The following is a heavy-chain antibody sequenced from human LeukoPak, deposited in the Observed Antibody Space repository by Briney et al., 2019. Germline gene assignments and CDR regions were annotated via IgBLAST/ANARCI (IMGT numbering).Heavy chain of an antibody. Sequence: SETLSLTCAVYGGSFSGYYWSWIRQPPGKGLEWIGEINHSGSTNYNPSLKSRVTISVDTSKNRFSLKLSSVTAADTAVYYCARGGDYGGNSGFDYWGQGTLVTVSS. D-gene: IGHD4-23*01. V-gene: IGHV4-34*01. CDR1: GGSFSGYY. CDR2: INHSGST. J-gene: IGHJ4*02. CDR3: ARGGDYGGNSGFDY.